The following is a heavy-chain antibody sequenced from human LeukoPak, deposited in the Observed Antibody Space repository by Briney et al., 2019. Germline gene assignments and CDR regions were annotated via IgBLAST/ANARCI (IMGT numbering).Heavy chain of an antibody. CDR3: ARVRVYYGSGSYHFDY. J-gene: IGHJ4*02. Sequence: ASVKVSCKASGGTFSSYAIRWVRQAPGQGLEWMGGIIPIFGTANYAQKFQGRVTITADKSTSTAYMELSSLRSDDTAVYYCARVRVYYGSGSYHFDYWGQGTLVTVSS. CDR2: IIPIFGTA. CDR1: GGTFSSYA. V-gene: IGHV1-69*06. D-gene: IGHD3-10*01.